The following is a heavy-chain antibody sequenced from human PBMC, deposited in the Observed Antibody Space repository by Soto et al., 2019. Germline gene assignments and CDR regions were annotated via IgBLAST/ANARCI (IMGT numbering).Heavy chain of an antibody. CDR2: IYLDDDK. CDR1: GFSLSTSGVG. V-gene: IGHV2-5*02. J-gene: IGHJ4*02. Sequence: QITLKESGPTLVKPTQTLTLTCTFSGFSLSTSGVGVGWIRQPPGKALEWLALIYLDDDKGYSPSLKSKLTITKDTSKNQVVLTMTNMDPVDTATYYCAHSSGWPFDYWGQGTLVTVSS. CDR3: AHSSGWPFDY. D-gene: IGHD6-19*01.